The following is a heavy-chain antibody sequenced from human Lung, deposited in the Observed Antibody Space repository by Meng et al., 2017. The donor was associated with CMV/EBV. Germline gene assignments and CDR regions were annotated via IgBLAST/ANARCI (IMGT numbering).Heavy chain of an antibody. CDR3: VREILETINYYFDS. D-gene: IGHD3-10*01. CDR1: GVSIRSADYY. CDR2: IFYNGST. Sequence: SGVSIRSADYYWSWIRQPQGKGLEWVRYIFYNGSTSYNPSLKSRISISMDTSKNQFSLKLRSLTAADTAIYYCVREILETINYYFDSWGQGTLVTVSS. V-gene: IGHV4-30-4*01. J-gene: IGHJ4*02.